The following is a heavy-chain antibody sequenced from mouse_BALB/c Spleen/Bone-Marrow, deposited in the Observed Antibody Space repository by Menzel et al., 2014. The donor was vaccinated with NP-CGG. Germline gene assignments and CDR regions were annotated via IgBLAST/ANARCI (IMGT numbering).Heavy chain of an antibody. J-gene: IGHJ4*01. D-gene: IGHD2-10*02. CDR1: GFSLTSYG. V-gene: IGHV2-3*01. CDR2: IWGDGST. CDR3: AKGEYAKRYYAMDY. Sequence: VHLVESGPGLVAPPQSLSITCTVSGFSLTSYGVSWVRQSPGKGLEWLGVIWGDGSTNYHSALISRLSISKDNSKSQLFLKLNSLQTDDTATYYCAKGEYAKRYYAMDYWGQGTSVTVSS.